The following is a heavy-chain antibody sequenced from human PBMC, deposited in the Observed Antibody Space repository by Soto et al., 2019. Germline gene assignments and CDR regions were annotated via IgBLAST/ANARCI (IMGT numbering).Heavy chain of an antibody. CDR1: GGSISSYY. CDR2: IYYSGST. D-gene: IGHD3-3*01. CDR3: ARVLVPTYYDFWSGPNSYYYYGMDV. V-gene: IGHV4-59*01. J-gene: IGHJ6*02. Sequence: SETLSLTCTVSGGSISSYYWSWIRQPPGKGLEWIGYIYYSGSTNYNPSLKSRVTISVDTSKNQFSLKLSSVTAADTAVYYCARVLVPTYYDFWSGPNSYYYYGMDVWGQGTTVTVSS.